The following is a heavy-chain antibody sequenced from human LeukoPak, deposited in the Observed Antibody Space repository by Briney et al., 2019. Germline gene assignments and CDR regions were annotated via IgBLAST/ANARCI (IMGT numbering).Heavy chain of an antibody. CDR3: ARDIGGFARGVLFIAAAGTPSAFDI. V-gene: IGHV1-24*01. CDR1: GYTLTELS. D-gene: IGHD6-13*01. CDR2: FDPEDGET. Sequence: ASVKVSCKVSGYTLTELSMHWVRQAPGKGLEWMGGFDPEDGETIYAQKLQGRVTMTEDTSTDTAYMELSSLRSEDTAVYYCARDIGGFARGVLFIAAAGTPSAFDIWGQGTMVTVSS. J-gene: IGHJ3*02.